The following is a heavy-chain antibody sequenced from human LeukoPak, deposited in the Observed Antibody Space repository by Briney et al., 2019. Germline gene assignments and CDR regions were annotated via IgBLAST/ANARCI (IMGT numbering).Heavy chain of an antibody. CDR3: ARGRYGSPLLDY. D-gene: IGHD3-16*02. CDR2: ITWNSGSI. CDR1: GFTFDDYA. Sequence: PGRSLRPSCAASGFTFDDYAMHWVRQAPGKGLEWVSGITWNSGSIDYVHSVKGRFTISRDNAKNSLILEMNSLRPEDTALYHCARGRYGSPLLDYWGQGTLVTVSS. V-gene: IGHV3-9*01. J-gene: IGHJ4*02.